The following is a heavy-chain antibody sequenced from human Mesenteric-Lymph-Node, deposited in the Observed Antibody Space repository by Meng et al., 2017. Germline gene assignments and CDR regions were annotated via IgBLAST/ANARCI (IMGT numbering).Heavy chain of an antibody. CDR3: ARDSQGGNFDY. CDR1: GGSISSGSYY. CDR2: IYTSGST. D-gene: IGHD2-15*01. Sequence: SETLSLTCTVSGGSISSGSYYWSWIRQPAGKGLEWIGRIYTSGSTNYNPSLKSRVTISVDTSKNQFSLKLSSVTAADTAVYYCARDSQGGNFDYWGQGTLVTVSS. V-gene: IGHV4-61*02. J-gene: IGHJ4*02.